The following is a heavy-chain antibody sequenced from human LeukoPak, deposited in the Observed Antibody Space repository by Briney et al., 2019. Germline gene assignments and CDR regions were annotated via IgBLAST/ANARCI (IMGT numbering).Heavy chain of an antibody. J-gene: IGHJ6*03. CDR3: ARHKGSGSYYIWYYYYMDV. CDR1: GGTITHYY. CDR2: IYYTEST. V-gene: IGHV4-59*08. D-gene: IGHD3-10*01. Sequence: LETLSLTCTVSGGTITHYYWSWIRQPPGKGLEGIGLIYYTESTNYSLSLKSRVSISVDTSKNQLSLKMATVTAAEPAMYYCARHKGSGSYYIWYYYYMDVCGKGATVTVSS.